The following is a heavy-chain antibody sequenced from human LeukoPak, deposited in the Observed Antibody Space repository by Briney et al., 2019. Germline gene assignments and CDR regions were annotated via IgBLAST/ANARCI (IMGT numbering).Heavy chain of an antibody. J-gene: IGHJ5*02. CDR1: GFTVSSNY. CDR3: ALGGLGYRSWFDP. CDR2: IYSGGST. Sequence: GGSLRPSCAASGFTVSSNYMSWVRQAPGKGLEWVSVIYSGGSTYYADSVKGRFTISRDNSKNTLYLQMNSLRAEDTAVYYCALGGLGYRSWFDPWGQGTLVTVSS. V-gene: IGHV3-53*01. D-gene: IGHD5-18*01.